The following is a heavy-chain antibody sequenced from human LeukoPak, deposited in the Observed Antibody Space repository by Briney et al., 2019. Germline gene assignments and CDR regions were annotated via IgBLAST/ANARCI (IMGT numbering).Heavy chain of an antibody. CDR3: AKDPTMIVVVIPDY. Sequence: PGGSLRLSCAASGLTFSSYWMSWVRQAPGKGLEWVANIKQDGSEKYYVDSVKGRFTISRDNAKNSLYLQMNSLRAEDTAVYYCAKDPTMIVVVIPDYWGQGTLVTVSS. D-gene: IGHD3-22*01. CDR1: GLTFSSYW. CDR2: IKQDGSEK. J-gene: IGHJ4*02. V-gene: IGHV3-7*03.